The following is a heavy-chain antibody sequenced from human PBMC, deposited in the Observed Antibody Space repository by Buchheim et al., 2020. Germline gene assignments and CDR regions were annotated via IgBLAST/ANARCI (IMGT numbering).Heavy chain of an antibody. Sequence: QVQLQESGPGLVKPSETLSLTCTVSGGSISSYYWSWIRQPPGKGLEWIGYIYYSGSTNYNPSLKSRVTISVDTSKNQFSLKLSSVTAADTAVYYCASSTSEYVWGSYRPYYYYGMDVWGQGTT. V-gene: IGHV4-59*08. J-gene: IGHJ6*02. D-gene: IGHD3-16*02. CDR1: GGSISSYY. CDR2: IYYSGST. CDR3: ASSTSEYVWGSYRPYYYYGMDV.